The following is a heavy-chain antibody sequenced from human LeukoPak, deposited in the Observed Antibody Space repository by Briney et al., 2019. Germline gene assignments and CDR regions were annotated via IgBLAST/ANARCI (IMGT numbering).Heavy chain of an antibody. D-gene: IGHD3-22*01. CDR2: INHSGST. J-gene: IGHJ6*02. V-gene: IGHV4-34*01. CDR3: GRDWKVPEHYYDSSGYYYLHYYYYGMDV. CDR1: CGSFSGYY. Sequence: SETLSLTCAVYCGSFSGYYWRWIRQPPGRGVEWMGEINHSGSTNYNPSLKSRVTISVDTSKNQFSLQLSSVTAADTAVYYCGRDWKVPEHYYDSSGYYYLHYYYYGMDVWGQGTTVTVSS.